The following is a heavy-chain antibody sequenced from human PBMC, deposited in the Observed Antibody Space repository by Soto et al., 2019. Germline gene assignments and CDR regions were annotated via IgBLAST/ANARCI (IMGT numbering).Heavy chain of an antibody. CDR2: INPNSGGT. J-gene: IGHJ4*02. V-gene: IGHV1-2*02. D-gene: IGHD6-6*01. CDR1: GYTFTGYY. Sequence: ASVKVSCKASGYTFTGYYMHWVRQAPGQGLEWMGWINPNSGGTNYAQKFQGRVTMTRDTSISTAYMELSRLRSDDTAVYYCARAPSIAARLTFDYWGQGTMVTVSS. CDR3: ARAPSIAARLTFDY.